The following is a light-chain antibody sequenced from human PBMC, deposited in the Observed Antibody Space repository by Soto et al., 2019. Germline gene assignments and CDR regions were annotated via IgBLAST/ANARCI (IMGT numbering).Light chain of an antibody. CDR2: DAS. CDR3: QQYDTLIR. V-gene: IGKV1-33*01. CDR1: QDISNY. J-gene: IGKJ4*01. Sequence: DIQMTQSPSSLSASVGDRVTITCQASQDISNYLNWYQQKPGKAPKLLIYDASNLETGVPSRFSGSGSGTDFTFTISSLQPEDIATYYCQQYDTLIRFGGGTKVDIK.